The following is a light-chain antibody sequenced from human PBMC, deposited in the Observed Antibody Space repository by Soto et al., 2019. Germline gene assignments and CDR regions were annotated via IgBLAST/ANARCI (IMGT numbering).Light chain of an antibody. CDR2: AAS. CDR1: QDIRYF. CDR3: QQANNFPWT. J-gene: IGKJ1*01. Sequence: DIQMTQSPSSVSASVGDRVTIACRASQDIRYFLAWYQQKPGKAPKLLIHAASSLQSGVPSRFSGSGSGTDFTLTISSLQPEDFATYFCQQANNFPWTFGQGTKVDIK. V-gene: IGKV1-12*01.